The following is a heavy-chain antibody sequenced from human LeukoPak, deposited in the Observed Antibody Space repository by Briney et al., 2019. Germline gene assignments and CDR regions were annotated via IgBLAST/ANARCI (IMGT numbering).Heavy chain of an antibody. V-gene: IGHV4-61*02. CDR2: IYTSGST. J-gene: IGHJ4*02. CDR1: GGSISSGSYY. CDR3: ARKPIVNSAWYYFNY. Sequence: MASQTLSLTCTVSGGSISSGSYYWSWIRQPAGKGLEWIGRIYTSGSTNYNPSLKSRVTISVDTSKNQFSLKLSSVTAADTAVYYCARKPIVNSAWYYFNYWGQRTLVTVSS. D-gene: IGHD3-22*01.